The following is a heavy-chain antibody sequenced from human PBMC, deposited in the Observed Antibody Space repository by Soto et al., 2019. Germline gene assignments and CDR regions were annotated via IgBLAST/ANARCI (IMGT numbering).Heavy chain of an antibody. Sequence: SETLSLTCTVSGGSISSGDYYWSWIRQPPGKGLEWIGYIYYSGSTYYNPSLKSRVTISVDTSKNQFSLKLSSVTAADTAVYYCARAGYCSGGSCYSPNYFDYWGQGTLVTVSS. CDR1: GGSISSGDYY. CDR2: IYYSGST. J-gene: IGHJ4*02. V-gene: IGHV4-30-4*01. D-gene: IGHD2-15*01. CDR3: ARAGYCSGGSCYSPNYFDY.